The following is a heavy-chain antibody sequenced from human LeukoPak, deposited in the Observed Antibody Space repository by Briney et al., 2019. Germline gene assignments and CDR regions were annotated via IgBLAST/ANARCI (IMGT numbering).Heavy chain of an antibody. CDR1: GGSISSGSYY. D-gene: IGHD5/OR15-5a*01. CDR2: IYTSGST. Sequence: PSETLSLTCTVSGGSISSGSYYWSWIRQPAGKGLEWIGRIYTSGSTNYNPSLKSRVTISVDTSKNQFSLKLSSVTAADTAVYYCARGVYTNEGWFDPWGQGTLVTVSS. V-gene: IGHV4-61*02. J-gene: IGHJ5*02. CDR3: ARGVYTNEGWFDP.